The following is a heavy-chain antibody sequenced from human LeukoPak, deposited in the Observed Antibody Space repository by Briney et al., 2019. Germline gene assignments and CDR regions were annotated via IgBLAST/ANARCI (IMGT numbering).Heavy chain of an antibody. CDR1: GVSISTGSSY. J-gene: IGHJ4*02. CDR3: ARASHWNQLHYFDY. CDR2: IYHSGST. D-gene: IGHD1-1*01. Sequence: SETLSLTCTVSGVSISTGSSYWGWVRQPPGKGLEWIGEIYHSGSTNYNSSLKSRVTISVDKSKNQFSLNLSSVTAADTAVYYCARASHWNQLHYFDYWGQGTLVTVSS. V-gene: IGHV4-39*07.